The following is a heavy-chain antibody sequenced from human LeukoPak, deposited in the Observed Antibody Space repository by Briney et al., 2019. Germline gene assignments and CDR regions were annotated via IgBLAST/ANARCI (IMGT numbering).Heavy chain of an antibody. V-gene: IGHV3-23*01. J-gene: IGHJ4*02. CDR1: GFTFSSYA. CDR3: AKDGYNYDSSGHFDY. Sequence: GGSLRLSCAASGFTFSSYAMSWVRQPPGKGLEWVSAISGSGGATYHADADSVKGRFIISRDNSKNTLYLQINSLRVEDTAVYYCAKDGYNYDSSGHFDYWGQGTLVTVSS. D-gene: IGHD3-22*01. CDR2: ISGSGGAT.